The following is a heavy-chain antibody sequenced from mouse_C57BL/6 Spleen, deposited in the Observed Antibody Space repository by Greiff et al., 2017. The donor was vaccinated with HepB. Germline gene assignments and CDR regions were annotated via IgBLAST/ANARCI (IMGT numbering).Heavy chain of an antibody. Sequence: EVQVVESGGGLVKPGGSLKLSCAASGFTFSSYAMSWVRQTPEKRLEWVATISDGGSYTYYPDNVTGRFTISRDNAKNNLYLQMSHLKSEDTAMYYCARDRGSSTTPGYFDVWGTGTTVTVSS. J-gene: IGHJ1*03. D-gene: IGHD2-1*01. V-gene: IGHV5-4*01. CDR1: GFTFSSYA. CDR2: ISDGGSYT. CDR3: ARDRGSSTTPGYFDV.